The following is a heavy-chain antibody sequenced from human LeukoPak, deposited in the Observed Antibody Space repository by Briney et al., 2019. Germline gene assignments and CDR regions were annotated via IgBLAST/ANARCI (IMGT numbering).Heavy chain of an antibody. V-gene: IGHV3-21*01. CDR2: ISSSSSYI. CDR3: ASAGEWELRIDY. CDR1: GFTFSSYS. D-gene: IGHD1-26*01. Sequence: VGSLRLSCAASGFTFSSYSMNWVRQAPGKGLEWVSSISSSSSYIYYADSVKGRFTISRDNAKNSLYLQMNSLRAEDTAVYYCASAGEWELRIDYWGQGTLVTVSS. J-gene: IGHJ4*02.